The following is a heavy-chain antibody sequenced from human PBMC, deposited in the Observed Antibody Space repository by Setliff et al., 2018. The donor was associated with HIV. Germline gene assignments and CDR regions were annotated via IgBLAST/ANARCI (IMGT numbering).Heavy chain of an antibody. J-gene: IGHJ4*02. CDR2: IYTIGST. CDR3: AREGDYADFEY. Sequence: PSETLSLTCAVSGGSISSHYWSWVRQPPGKGLEHIGFIYTIGSTNYNPSLKSRVTISVDTSKNQFSLKLSSVTAADTAVYYCAREGDYADFEYWGQGTLVTVSS. D-gene: IGHD4-17*01. CDR1: GGSISSHY. V-gene: IGHV4-4*07.